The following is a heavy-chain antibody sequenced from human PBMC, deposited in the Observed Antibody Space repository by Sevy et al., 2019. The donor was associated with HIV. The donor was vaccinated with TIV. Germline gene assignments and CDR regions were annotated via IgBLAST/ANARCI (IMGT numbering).Heavy chain of an antibody. CDR1: GYMFHAYW. CDR2: VRPVNGAT. V-gene: IGHV1-2*02. Sequence: ASVKVSCKASGYMFHAYWIHWVRQAPGQGLEWMGWVRPVNGATLYAHSFQGRVTMTLDTSINTAYMELTRLTSDDTAVYFCTRDAGIYGPPWWFDPWGQGTLVTVSS. J-gene: IGHJ5*02. D-gene: IGHD5-12*01. CDR3: TRDAGIYGPPWWFDP.